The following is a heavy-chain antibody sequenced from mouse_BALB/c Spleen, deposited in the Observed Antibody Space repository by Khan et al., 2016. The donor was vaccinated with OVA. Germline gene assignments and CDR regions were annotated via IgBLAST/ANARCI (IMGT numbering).Heavy chain of an antibody. J-gene: IGHJ3*01. Sequence: VQLKQSGPELVKPGASVKMSCKASGYTFTSYVMHWVKQKPGQGLEWIGYISPNSDGSKYNEKFRGKATLTSDKSSSTAYMELSSLTSEDSAVXYCLRSLYYYGSAYEGFAYWGQGTLVTVSA. CDR2: ISPNSDGS. CDR1: GYTFTSYV. CDR3: LRSLYYYGSAYEGFAY. D-gene: IGHD1-1*01. V-gene: IGHV1S136*01.